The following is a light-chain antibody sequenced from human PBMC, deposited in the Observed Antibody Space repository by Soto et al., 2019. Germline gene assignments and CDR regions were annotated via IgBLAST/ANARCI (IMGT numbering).Light chain of an antibody. CDR2: DAS. J-gene: IGKJ1*01. CDR3: QHHNSYSQT. V-gene: IGKV1-13*02. Sequence: AIQLTQSPSSLSASVGDRVTITCRASQGISSALAWYQQKPGKAPKLLIYDASSLESGVPSRFSGSGSGTDFTLTISSLQPDDFGTYFCQHHNSYSQTFGQGTKVEIK. CDR1: QGISSA.